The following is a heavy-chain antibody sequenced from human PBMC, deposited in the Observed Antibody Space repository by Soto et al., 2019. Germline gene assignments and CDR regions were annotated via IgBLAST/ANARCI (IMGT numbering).Heavy chain of an antibody. D-gene: IGHD3-3*01. CDR1: GGAISGYY. J-gene: IGHJ5*02. CDR3: ARGQRFSDWFDP. CDR2: IYSSGST. V-gene: IGHV4-4*07. Sequence: QVQLQESGPGLVKPSETLSLNCTVTGGAISGYYWTWMRQSAGGGLEWIGRIYSSGSTNYNPSLKSRVTISLDTSMNHFSLRLSSVTAADTAVYYCARGQRFSDWFDPWCQGTLVTVSS.